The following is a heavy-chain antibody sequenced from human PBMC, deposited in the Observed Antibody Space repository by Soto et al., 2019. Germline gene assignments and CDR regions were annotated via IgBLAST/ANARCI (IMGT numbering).Heavy chain of an antibody. J-gene: IGHJ4*02. CDR1: GCTFTGYY. V-gene: IGHV1-2*04. D-gene: IGHD5-12*01. CDR3: ARVPKSDGYNYYFDY. CDR2: INPNSGGT. Sequence: ASVKVSCKASGCTFTGYYMHWVRQAPGQGLEWMGWINPNSGGTNYAQKFQGWVTMTRDTSISTAYMELSRLRSDDTAVYYCARVPKSDGYNYYFDYWGQGTLVTVSS.